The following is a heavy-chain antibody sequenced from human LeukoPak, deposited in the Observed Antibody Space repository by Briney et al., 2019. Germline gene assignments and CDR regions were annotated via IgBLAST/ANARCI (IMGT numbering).Heavy chain of an antibody. D-gene: IGHD3-10*01. CDR1: GYSISSGYY. CDR3: AKGGRFGERHYYMDV. CDR2: IYHSGST. V-gene: IGHV4-38-2*02. J-gene: IGHJ6*03. Sequence: SETLSLTCTVSGYSISSGYYWGWIRQPPGKGLEWIGSIYHSGSTYYNPSLKSRVTISVDTSKNQFSLKLSSVTAADTAVYYCAKGGRFGERHYYMDVWGKGTTVTISS.